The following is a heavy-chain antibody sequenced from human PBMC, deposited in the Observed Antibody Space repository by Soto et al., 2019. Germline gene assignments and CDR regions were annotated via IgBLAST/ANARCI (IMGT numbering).Heavy chain of an antibody. CDR3: ARDRAYYYDSSGYFDY. D-gene: IGHD3-22*01. Sequence: GASVKVSCKASGYTFTSYGISWVRLAPGQGLEWVGWTSAYNGNSNYAQKYHGRVTMTTDTSTSTAYMEMSSLRSEDTAVYYCARDRAYYYDSSGYFDYWG. CDR1: GYTFTSYG. CDR2: TSAYNGNS. J-gene: IGHJ4*01. V-gene: IGHV1-18*01.